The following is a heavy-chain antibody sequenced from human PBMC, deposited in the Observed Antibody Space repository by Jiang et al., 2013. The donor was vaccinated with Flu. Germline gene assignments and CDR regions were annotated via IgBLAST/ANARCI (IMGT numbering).Heavy chain of an antibody. CDR3: ARHGGIAVAGSDY. J-gene: IGHJ4*02. Sequence: WMGIIYPGDSDTRYSPSFQGQVTISADKSISTAYLQWSSLKASDTAMYYCARHGGIAVAGSDYWGQGTLVTVSS. D-gene: IGHD6-19*01. CDR2: IYPGDSDT. V-gene: IGHV5-51*01.